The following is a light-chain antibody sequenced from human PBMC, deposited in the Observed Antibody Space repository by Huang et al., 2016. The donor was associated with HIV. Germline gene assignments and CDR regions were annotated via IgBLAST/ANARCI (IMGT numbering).Light chain of an antibody. V-gene: IGKV3-15*01. Sequence: EVVMTQSPATLSVSPGERATLSCRASQNINSNLAWYQQKPGQTPRLLIYGASTRATGSPARFSGSGSWTEFTLTISSLQSEDFAVYYCQQYNNWPPVTFGQGTKLEIK. CDR2: GAS. J-gene: IGKJ2*01. CDR3: QQYNNWPPVT. CDR1: QNINSN.